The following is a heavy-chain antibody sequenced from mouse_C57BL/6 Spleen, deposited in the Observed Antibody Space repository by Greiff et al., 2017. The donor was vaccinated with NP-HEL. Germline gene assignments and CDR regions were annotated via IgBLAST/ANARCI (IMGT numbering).Heavy chain of an antibody. CDR2: IYPRSGNT. CDR1: GYTFTSYG. CDR3: AYPYAMDY. Sequence: VQLQQSGAELARPGASVKLSCKASGYTFTSYGISWVKQRTGQGLEWIGEIYPRSGNTYYNEKFKGKATLTADKSSSTAYMELRSLTSEDSAVYFCAYPYAMDYWGQGTSVTVSS. V-gene: IGHV1-81*01. J-gene: IGHJ4*01.